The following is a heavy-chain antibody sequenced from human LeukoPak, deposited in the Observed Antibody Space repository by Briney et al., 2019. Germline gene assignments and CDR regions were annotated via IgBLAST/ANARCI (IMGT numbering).Heavy chain of an antibody. V-gene: IGHV3-23*01. D-gene: IGHD1-26*01. CDR2: ISGSGGRT. CDR3: GKDSYVGVNWFDP. Sequence: GGSLRLSCAASGFTFSNYAMRWVRQAPGKGLEWVSGISGSGGRTLYADSVKGRFTISRDNSKNMVYLEMNSLRVEDTAVYYCGKDSYVGVNWFDPRGQGTLVTVSS. CDR1: GFTFSNYA. J-gene: IGHJ5*02.